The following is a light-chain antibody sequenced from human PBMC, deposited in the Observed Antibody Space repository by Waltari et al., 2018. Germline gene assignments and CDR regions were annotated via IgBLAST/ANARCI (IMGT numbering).Light chain of an antibody. Sequence: QSALTQPPSASGSPGQSVTISCTGTSSDVGAYNYVSWYQQPPDKAPQLMIFEVSQRPAGVPGRFSGSKSGNTASLTVSGLQAEDEADYYCFSYAGSNNLVFGGGTKLTVL. J-gene: IGLJ2*01. CDR2: EVS. CDR1: SSDVGAYNY. V-gene: IGLV2-8*01. CDR3: FSYAGSNNLV.